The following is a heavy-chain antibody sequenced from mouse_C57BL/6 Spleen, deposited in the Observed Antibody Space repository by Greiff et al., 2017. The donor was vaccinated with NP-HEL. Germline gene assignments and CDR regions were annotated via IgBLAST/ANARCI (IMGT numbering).Heavy chain of an antibody. D-gene: IGHD1-1*01. CDR3: TREANYYGSSYVWYFDV. CDR2: ISSGGDYI. CDR1: GFTFSSYA. V-gene: IGHV5-9-1*02. Sequence: EVKLVESGEGLVKPGGSLKLSCAASGFTFSSYAMSWVRQTPEKRLEWVAYISSGGDYIYYADTVKGRFTISRDNARNTLYLQMSSLKSEDTAMYYCTREANYYGSSYVWYFDVWGTGTTVTVSS. J-gene: IGHJ1*03.